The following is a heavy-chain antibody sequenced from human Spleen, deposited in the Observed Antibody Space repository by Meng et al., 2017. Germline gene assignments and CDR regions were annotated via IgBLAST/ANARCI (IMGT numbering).Heavy chain of an antibody. D-gene: IGHD3-10*01. J-gene: IGHJ4*02. CDR2: INGDGSNT. CDR1: GFTFSSYW. CDR3: VRDGSHYGSGSYYNIEDVGH. V-gene: IGHV3-74*01. Sequence: GGSLRLSCAASGFTFSSYWMHWVRQAPGKGLVWVSRINGDGSNTNYADSVKGRVTISRDNAKNTVYLQLNSLRAEDTAVYYCVRDGSHYGSGSYYNIEDVGHWGQGTLVTVSS.